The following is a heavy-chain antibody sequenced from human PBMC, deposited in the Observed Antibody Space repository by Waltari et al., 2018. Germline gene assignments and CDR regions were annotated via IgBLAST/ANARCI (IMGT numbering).Heavy chain of an antibody. CDR3: ARGDQDIVVVVAATTWFDP. Sequence: QVQLQQWGAGLLKPSETLSLTCAVYGGSFSGYYWSWIRQPPGKGLEWIGEINHSGSTNYNPSLKSRGTISVDTSKNQFSLKLSSVTAADTAVYYCARGDQDIVVVVAATTWFDPWGQGTLVTVSS. CDR2: INHSGST. CDR1: GGSFSGYY. D-gene: IGHD2-15*01. V-gene: IGHV4-34*01. J-gene: IGHJ5*02.